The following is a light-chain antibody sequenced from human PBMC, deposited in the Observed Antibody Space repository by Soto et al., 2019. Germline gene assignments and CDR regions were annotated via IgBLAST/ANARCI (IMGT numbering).Light chain of an antibody. CDR2: AAS. J-gene: IGKJ1*01. CDR1: QGIGNY. CDR3: QQRSNWPPT. Sequence: DIQMTQSPSSLSASVGDRVTITCRASQGIGNYLAWYQQKPGKVPKLLIYAASRLQSGVPSRFSGSGSGTDFTLTISSLQPEDVASYYCQQRSNWPPTFGQGTKVEIK. V-gene: IGKV1-27*01.